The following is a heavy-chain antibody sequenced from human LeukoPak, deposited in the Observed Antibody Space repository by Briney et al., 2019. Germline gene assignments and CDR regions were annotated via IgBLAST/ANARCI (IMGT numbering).Heavy chain of an antibody. CDR1: GFTFSSYW. V-gene: IGHV3-74*01. D-gene: IGHD4-17*01. J-gene: IGHJ4*02. CDR2: INSDGSST. Sequence: HPGGSLRLSCAASGFTFSSYWMHWVRQAPGKGLVWVSRINSDGSSTSYADSVEGRFTISRDNAKNTLYLQMNSLRAEDTAVYYCATQDYGDYVSYWGQGTLVTVSS. CDR3: ATQDYGDYVSY.